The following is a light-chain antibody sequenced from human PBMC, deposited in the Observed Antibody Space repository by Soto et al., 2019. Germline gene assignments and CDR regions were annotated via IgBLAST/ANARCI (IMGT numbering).Light chain of an antibody. V-gene: IGKV3-15*01. CDR2: GAS. CDR3: QQYNNWPWT. CDR1: QSVSGN. J-gene: IGKJ1*01. Sequence: EIVMTQSPATLSVSPGERATLSCRASQSVSGNLAWYQQNPDQAPRLLIYGASTRATGIPARFSGSGSGTEFTLTISSLQSEDFAVYYCQQYNNWPWTFGQGTKVEIK.